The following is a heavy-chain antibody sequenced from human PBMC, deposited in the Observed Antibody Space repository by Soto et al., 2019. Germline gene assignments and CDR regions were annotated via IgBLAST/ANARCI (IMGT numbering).Heavy chain of an antibody. CDR2: INGGSTP. Sequence: EVQLLESGGGLVQPGGSLRLSCAASGFSFNSYAMNWVRQAPGKGLEWVTTINGGSTPYYADSVKGRFTISIDNCKNTLYLQMNSLRAEDTSVYYCAKDKDWSWVYGMDFWVQWTTVTVSS. V-gene: IGHV3-23*01. CDR3: AKDKDWSWVYGMDF. J-gene: IGHJ6*02. CDR1: GFSFNSYA. D-gene: IGHD3-3*01.